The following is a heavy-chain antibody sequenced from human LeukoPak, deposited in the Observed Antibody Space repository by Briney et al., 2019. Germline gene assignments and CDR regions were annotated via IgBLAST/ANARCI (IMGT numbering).Heavy chain of an antibody. D-gene: IGHD5-24*01. J-gene: IGHJ4*02. CDR3: AREDGRDGYKPRGYFDY. CDR2: ISSSSSTI. CDR1: GFTFSSYS. V-gene: IGHV3-48*01. Sequence: GGSLRLSCAASGFTFSSYSMNWVRQAPGKGLEWVSYISSSSSTIYYADSVKGRFTISRDNAKNSLYLQMNSLRAEDTAVYYCAREDGRDGYKPRGYFDYWGQGTLVTVSS.